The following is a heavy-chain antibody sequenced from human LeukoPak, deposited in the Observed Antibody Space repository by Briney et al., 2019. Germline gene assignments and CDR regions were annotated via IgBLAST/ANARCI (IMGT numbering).Heavy chain of an antibody. J-gene: IGHJ4*02. CDR2: IYWNDDK. CDR3: AHRRHDILTGYLNYFDY. Sequence: SGPTLVNPTQTLTLTCTFSGFSLITSGVGVGWVRQPPGRALEWLALIYWNDDKRYSPSLKSRLTITKDTSKNQVVLTMTNMDPVDTATYYCAHRRHDILTGYLNYFDYWGQGTLVTVSS. V-gene: IGHV2-5*01. D-gene: IGHD3-9*01. CDR1: GFSLITSGVG.